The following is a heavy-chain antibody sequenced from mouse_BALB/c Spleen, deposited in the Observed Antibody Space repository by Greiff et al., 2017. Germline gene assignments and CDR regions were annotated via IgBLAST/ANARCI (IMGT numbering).Heavy chain of an antibody. CDR2: IWSGGST. V-gene: IGHV2-4-1*01. CDR1: GFSLTSYG. Sequence: VQVVESGPGLVQPSQSLSITCTVSGFSLTSYGVHWVRQSPGKGLEWLGVIWSGGSTDYNAAFISRLSISKDNSKSQVFFKMNSLQADDTAIYYCARSGNYVYYAMDYWGQGTSVTVSS. CDR3: ARSGNYVYYAMDY. J-gene: IGHJ4*01. D-gene: IGHD2-1*01.